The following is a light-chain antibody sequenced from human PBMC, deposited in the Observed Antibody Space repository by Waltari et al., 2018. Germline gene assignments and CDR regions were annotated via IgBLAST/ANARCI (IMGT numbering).Light chain of an antibody. J-gene: IGLJ3*02. Sequence: QSALTQPPSASGSPGQSVTISCTGTSSDVAAYKFVSWYQQHPGKAPKRMIYEVSKRPPGVPSRFSGCKSGNTASLTVSGLQADDEADYYCSSFAGSNRFGVFGGGTKLTVL. CDR3: SSFAGSNRFGV. CDR1: SSDVAAYKF. CDR2: EVS. V-gene: IGLV2-8*01.